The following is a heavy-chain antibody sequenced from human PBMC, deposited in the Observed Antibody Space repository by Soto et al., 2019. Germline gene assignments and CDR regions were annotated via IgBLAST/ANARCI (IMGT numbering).Heavy chain of an antibody. J-gene: IGHJ4*02. V-gene: IGHV1-3*05. D-gene: IGHD1-7*01. CDR1: GYSFSTHA. CDR3: ARNILGGTTDY. CDR2: INSVNDHT. Sequence: QVHLVQSGAEEKNPGASVKVSCKASGYSFSTHAMHWVRQAPGQGLEWVGWINSVNDHTIYSEKFQGRVTITSDTAATTAYMELSSLTSEDTAIYYCARNILGGTTDYWGQGTLFTVSS.